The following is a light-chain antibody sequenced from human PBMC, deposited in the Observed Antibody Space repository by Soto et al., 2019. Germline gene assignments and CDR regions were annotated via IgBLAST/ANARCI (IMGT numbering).Light chain of an antibody. V-gene: IGKV3-15*01. CDR1: QSVSSN. Sequence: EIVLTQSPATLSVSPGEGDTLSCRASQSVSSNLAWYQQRFGQAPRLLVFAASTRATGIPARFSGSGSGTEFTLTISSLQSEDFAVYYCQQYNSWPPWTFGQGTKVDIK. CDR2: AAS. J-gene: IGKJ1*01. CDR3: QQYNSWPPWT.